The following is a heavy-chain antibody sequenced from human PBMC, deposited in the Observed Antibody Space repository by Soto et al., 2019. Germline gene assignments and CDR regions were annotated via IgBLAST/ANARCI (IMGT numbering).Heavy chain of an antibody. Sequence: QVQLQESGPGLVKPSETLSLTCTVSGGSISNHYWSWIRQPPGKGLEWIGYIYYNGNTNYNPPLKIRVTITVDTSKNQISLKLSSVTAADTAVYYCTRANWYSEYWGQGTLVTVSS. D-gene: IGHD7-27*01. CDR2: IYYNGNT. CDR1: GGSISNHY. V-gene: IGHV4-59*11. CDR3: TRANWYSEY. J-gene: IGHJ4*02.